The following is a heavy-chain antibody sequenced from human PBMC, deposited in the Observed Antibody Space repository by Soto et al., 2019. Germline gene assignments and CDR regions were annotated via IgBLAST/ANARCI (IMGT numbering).Heavy chain of an antibody. D-gene: IGHD6-19*01. J-gene: IGHJ5*02. CDR2: IYYSGST. CDR1: GGSISSYY. V-gene: IGHV4-59*01. CDR3: ARDFVAGTNWFDP. Sequence: SETLSLTCTVSGGSISSYYWSWIRQPPGKGLEWIGYIYYSGSTNYNPSLKSRVTISVDTSKNQFSLKLSSVTAADTAVYYCARDFVAGTNWFDPWGQGTLVTVSS.